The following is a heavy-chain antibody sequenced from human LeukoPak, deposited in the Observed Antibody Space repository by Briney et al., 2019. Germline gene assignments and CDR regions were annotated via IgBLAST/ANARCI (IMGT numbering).Heavy chain of an antibody. CDR3: ARGDASMATGFNY. V-gene: IGHV5-51*01. CDR1: GFTFTNYW. CDR2: IYPGDSDT. Sequence: GESLKIPCQTSGFTFTNYWIGWVRQMPGKGLEWMGIIYPGDSDTKYSPSFRGQVTMSADKSTSTAYLQWGSLKASDTAMYFCARGDASMATGFNYWGQGTLVTVSS. D-gene: IGHD6-6*01. J-gene: IGHJ4*01.